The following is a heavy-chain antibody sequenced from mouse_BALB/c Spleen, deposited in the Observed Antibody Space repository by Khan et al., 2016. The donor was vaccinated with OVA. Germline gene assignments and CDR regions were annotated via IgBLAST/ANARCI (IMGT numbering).Heavy chain of an antibody. Sequence: VQLKESGAELVKPAASLKLSCTASGYNIKDIYIHWVKQRPEKGLERIRRTDPANGNTKYDPKFQGKATMTEETSSNTAYLQLSSLTSEDTAVYYCRISTINAWGQGTTLTVSS. CDR1: GYNIKDIY. V-gene: IGHV14-3*02. CDR2: TDPANGNT. J-gene: IGHJ2*01. CDR3: RISTINA.